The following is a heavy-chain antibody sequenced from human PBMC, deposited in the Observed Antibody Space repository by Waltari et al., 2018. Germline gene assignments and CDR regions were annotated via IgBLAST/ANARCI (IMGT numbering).Heavy chain of an antibody. V-gene: IGHV4-39*07. Sequence: QLQLQESGPRLVRPSETLSLTCTVSGGSISSTTYYWAWIRQTPGKGLEWIGYIHYSGNPYYNPSLGSRVTISVDTSKNQFSLNLRSVTAADTAVYYCARRVVTTGGVDYWGQGTLVTVSS. CDR2: IHYSGNP. CDR1: GGSISSTTYY. CDR3: ARRVVTTGGVDY. D-gene: IGHD2-21*02. J-gene: IGHJ4*02.